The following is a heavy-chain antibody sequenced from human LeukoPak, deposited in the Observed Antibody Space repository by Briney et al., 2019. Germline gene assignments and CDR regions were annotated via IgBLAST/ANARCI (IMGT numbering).Heavy chain of an antibody. CDR2: ISGSGGST. CDR3: ARDYYDSSGYYPWGY. Sequence: PGGTLRLSCAASGFTFSSYGMSWVRQAPGKGLEWVSAISGSGGSTYYADSVKGRFTISRDNSKNTLYLQMNSLRAEDTAVYYCARDYYDSSGYYPWGYWGQGTLVTVSS. J-gene: IGHJ4*02. V-gene: IGHV3-23*01. CDR1: GFTFSSYG. D-gene: IGHD3-22*01.